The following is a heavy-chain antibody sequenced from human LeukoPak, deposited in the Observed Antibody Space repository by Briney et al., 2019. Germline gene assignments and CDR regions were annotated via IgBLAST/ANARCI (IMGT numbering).Heavy chain of an antibody. V-gene: IGHV5-51*01. D-gene: IGHD3-22*01. J-gene: IGHJ4*02. CDR1: GYSFTSYW. Sequence: GESLKISCKGSGYSFTSYWIGWVRQMPGKGLEWMGIIYPGDSDTRYSPSFQGQVTISADKSISTAYLQWSSLKASDTAMYYCARQSKPTYYYDSSGYPDYWGQGTLVTVSS. CDR2: IYPGDSDT. CDR3: ARQSKPTYYYDSSGYPDY.